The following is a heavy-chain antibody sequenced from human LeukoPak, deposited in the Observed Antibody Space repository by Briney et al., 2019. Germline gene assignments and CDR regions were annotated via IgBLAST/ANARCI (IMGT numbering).Heavy chain of an antibody. CDR2: ISYDGSNK. Sequence: GGSLRLSCAASGFTFSNFGMSWVRQAPGKGLEWVAVISYDGSNKYYADSVKGRFTISRDNSKNTLYLQMNSLRAEDTAVYYCAKDILYYGSGSYSAFDYWGQGTLVTVSS. V-gene: IGHV3-30*18. D-gene: IGHD3-10*01. CDR3: AKDILYYGSGSYSAFDY. J-gene: IGHJ4*02. CDR1: GFTFSNFG.